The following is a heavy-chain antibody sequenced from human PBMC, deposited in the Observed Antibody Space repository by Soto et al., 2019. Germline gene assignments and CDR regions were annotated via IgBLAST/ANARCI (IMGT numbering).Heavy chain of an antibody. D-gene: IGHD3-10*01. CDR3: ARHGMEWFGGYGMDV. V-gene: IGHV4-39*01. CDR1: GCSISSSSYY. J-gene: IGHJ6*02. CDR2: IYYSGST. Sequence: SETLFLTFTVSGCSISSSSYYWGWIRQPPGKGLEWIGSIYYSGSTYYNPSLKSRVTISVDTSKNQFSLKLSSVTAADTAVYYCARHGMEWFGGYGMDVWGQGTTVT.